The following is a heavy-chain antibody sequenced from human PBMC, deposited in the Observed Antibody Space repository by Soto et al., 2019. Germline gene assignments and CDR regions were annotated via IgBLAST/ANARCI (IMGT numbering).Heavy chain of an antibody. J-gene: IGHJ4*02. D-gene: IGHD2-2*01. CDR3: ARLVVPGAMARGSTVGAYYFDY. CDR1: GGSISSYY. Sequence: SETLSLTCTVSGGSISSYYWSWIRQPPGKGLEWIGYIYYSGSTNYNPSLKSRVTISVDTSKKQFSLKLSSVTAADTAVYYCARLVVPGAMARGSTVGAYYFDYWGQGTLVTVSS. CDR2: IYYSGST. V-gene: IGHV4-59*08.